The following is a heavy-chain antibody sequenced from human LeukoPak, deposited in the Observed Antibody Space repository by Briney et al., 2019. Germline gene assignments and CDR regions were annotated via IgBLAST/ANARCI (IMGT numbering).Heavy chain of an antibody. J-gene: IGHJ4*02. V-gene: IGHV1-2*02. CDR1: GYTFTRYH. D-gene: IGHD3-10*01. Sequence: ASVKVSCTASGYTFTRYHMHWGRQAPGHGPEWMGWINPNRGGTNYAQKFQGRVTMTRDTSISTAYMELGRLRSDDTAVYYSARALFGITMVRGVIWDYWGQGTLVTVSS. CDR2: INPNRGGT. CDR3: ARALFGITMVRGVIWDY.